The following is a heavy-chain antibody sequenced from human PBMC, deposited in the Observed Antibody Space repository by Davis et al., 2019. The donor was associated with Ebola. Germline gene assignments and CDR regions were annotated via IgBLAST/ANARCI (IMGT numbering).Heavy chain of an antibody. V-gene: IGHV4-59*08. Sequence: SETLSPTCSVSGASISSYYWSWIRQPPGKGLEWIGYVFHSVTINYTPSLKSRVTILVDTSKTQFSLKLRSVTAADTAVYYCASLAAVAGTGGLDYWGQGTLITVSS. J-gene: IGHJ4*02. CDR3: ASLAAVAGTGGLDY. CDR2: VFHSVTI. D-gene: IGHD6-19*01. CDR1: GASISSYY.